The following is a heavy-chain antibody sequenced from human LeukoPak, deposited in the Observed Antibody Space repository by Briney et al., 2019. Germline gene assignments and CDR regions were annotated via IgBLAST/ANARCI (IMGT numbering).Heavy chain of an antibody. J-gene: IGHJ5*02. D-gene: IGHD5-18*01. CDR1: GGSFSGYY. CDR2: INHSGST. V-gene: IGHV4-34*01. CDR3: ARTGYSYGYGWFDP. Sequence: SETLSLTCAVYGGSFSGYYWSCIRQPPGKGLEWIGEINHSGSTNYNPSLKSRVTISVDTSKNQFSLKLSSVTAADTAVYYCARTGYSYGYGWFDPWGQGTLVTVSS.